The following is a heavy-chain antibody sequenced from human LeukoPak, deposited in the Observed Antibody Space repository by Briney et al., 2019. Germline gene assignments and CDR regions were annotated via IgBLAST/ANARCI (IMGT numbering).Heavy chain of an antibody. CDR1: GGTFSSYA. V-gene: IGHV1-69*13. CDR2: IIPIFGTA. J-gene: IGHJ4*02. Sequence: SVKVSCKASGGTFSSYAISWVRQAPGQGLEWMGGIIPIFGTANYAQKFQGRVTITADESTSTAYMELSSLRSEDTAVYYCARAWYCSSTSCSNYFDYWGQGTLVTVSS. CDR3: ARAWYCSSTSCSNYFDY. D-gene: IGHD2-2*01.